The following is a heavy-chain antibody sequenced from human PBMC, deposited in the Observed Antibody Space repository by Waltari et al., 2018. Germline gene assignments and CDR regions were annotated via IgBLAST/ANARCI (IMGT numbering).Heavy chain of an antibody. J-gene: IGHJ4*02. Sequence: EGQLVESGGGLVQPGGSLRLSCAASEFIFSNHIMTWVRQAPGKGREWVANINQDGSHKSYVDSVKGRFTISRDNAKNLVFLQMNSLRAEDTAIYYCARNGWTFDRWGQGTLVTVSS. CDR1: EFIFSNHI. CDR2: INQDGSHK. D-gene: IGHD2-15*01. V-gene: IGHV3-7*01. CDR3: ARNGWTFDR.